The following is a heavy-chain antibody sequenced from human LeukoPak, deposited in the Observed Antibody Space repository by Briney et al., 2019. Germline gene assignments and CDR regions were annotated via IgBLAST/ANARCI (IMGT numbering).Heavy chain of an antibody. CDR3: AYRPSNRWLENWFDP. CDR2: IYWNDDK. CDR1: GVSRSTSGVG. D-gene: IGHD6-19*01. J-gene: IGHJ5*02. Sequence: SGPTLVKPTQTVTLTCTFSGVSRSTSGVGVGWIRQPPGKALQWLALIYWNDDKRYSPSLRSRLTITKDTPKNQVVLTMTNMDPVDTATYYCAYRPSNRWLENWFDPWGQGTLVTVSS. V-gene: IGHV2-5*01.